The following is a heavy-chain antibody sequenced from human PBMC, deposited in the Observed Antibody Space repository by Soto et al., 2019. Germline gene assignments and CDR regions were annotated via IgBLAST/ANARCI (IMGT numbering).Heavy chain of an antibody. V-gene: IGHV4-59*01. CDR2: IYYSGST. D-gene: IGHD3-10*01. J-gene: IGHJ5*02. CDR1: GGSISSYY. Sequence: PSETLSLTCTVSGGSISSYYWSWIRQPPGKGLEWIGYIYYSGSTNYNPSLKSRFTISVDTSKNQFSLKLSSVTAADTAVYYCARATRASPGGTLWFGELPPLFNWFDPWGQGTLVTVSS. CDR3: ARATRASPGGTLWFGELPPLFNWFDP.